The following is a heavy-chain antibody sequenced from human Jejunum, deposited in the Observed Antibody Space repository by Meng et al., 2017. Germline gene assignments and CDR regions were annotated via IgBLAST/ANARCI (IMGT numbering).Heavy chain of an antibody. D-gene: IGHD2-15*01. Sequence: SGPTLVKPTQTLTLTCTFSGLSLNTRGMRVSWIRQPPGKAPQWLARIDWDDDKFYSSSLEARLTISKDTSRNQVVLIMSNMDPEDTATYYCAREGYCGDSSCYGWSYFDSWGQGTLVTVSS. CDR1: GLSLNTRGMR. CDR2: IDWDDDK. J-gene: IGHJ4*02. V-gene: IGHV2-70*04. CDR3: AREGYCGDSSCYGWSYFDS.